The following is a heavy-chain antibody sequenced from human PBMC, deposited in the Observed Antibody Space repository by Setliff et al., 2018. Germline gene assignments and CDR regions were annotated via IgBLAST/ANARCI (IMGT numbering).Heavy chain of an antibody. CDR2: ISAYNGNT. CDR1: GYTFTSYG. V-gene: IGHV1-18*01. J-gene: IGHJ4*02. Sequence: ASVKVSCKTSGYTFTSYGISWVRQGPGQGLEWMGWISAYNGNTNYAQKFQGRVTMTTDTSTSTAYMELRSLRSDDTAVYYCAREGIERYQYYNFWSGYNTPDYWGQGTLVTV. D-gene: IGHD3-3*01. CDR3: AREGIERYQYYNFWSGYNTPDY.